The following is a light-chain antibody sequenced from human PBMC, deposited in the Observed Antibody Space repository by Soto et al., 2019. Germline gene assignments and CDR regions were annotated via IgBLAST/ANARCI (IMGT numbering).Light chain of an antibody. CDR2: GNT. CDR3: QSYDSSLSGSKV. J-gene: IGLJ3*02. V-gene: IGLV1-40*01. Sequence: QSVLTQPPSVSGAPGQRVTISCTGSSSNIGAGYDVHSYQQLPGTAPKLLIYGNTNRPSGVPDRFSGSKSDTSASLAITGLQAEDEDDYYCQSYDSSLSGSKVFGGGTKLTVL. CDR1: SSNIGAGYD.